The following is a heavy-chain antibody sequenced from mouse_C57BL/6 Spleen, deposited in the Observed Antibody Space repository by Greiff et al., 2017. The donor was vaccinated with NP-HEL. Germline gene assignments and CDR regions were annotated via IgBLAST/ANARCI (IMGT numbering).Heavy chain of an antibody. D-gene: IGHD1-1*01. J-gene: IGHJ1*03. CDR3: ARWSTTVVDPWYFDV. CDR2: INPNNGGT. CDR1: GYTFTDYY. V-gene: IGHV1-26*01. Sequence: VQLQQSGPELVKPGASVKISCKASGYTFTDYYMNWVKQSHGKSLEWIGDINPNNGGTSYNQKFKGKATLTVDKSSSTAYMELRSLTSEDSAVYYCARWSTTVVDPWYFDVWGTGTTVTVSS.